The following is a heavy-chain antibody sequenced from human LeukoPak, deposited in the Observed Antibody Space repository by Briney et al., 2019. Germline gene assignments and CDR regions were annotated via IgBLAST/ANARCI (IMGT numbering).Heavy chain of an antibody. J-gene: IGHJ6*02. CDR1: GFTFSSYW. V-gene: IGHV3-7*01. D-gene: IGHD2-2*02. Sequence: PGGSLRLSCAASGFTFSSYWMSWVRQAPGKGLEWVANIKQDGSEKYYVDSVKGRFTISRDNAKNSLYLQMNSLRAEDTAVYYCARDSGVRGVVVVPAAIGMDVWGQGTTVTVSS. CDR3: ARDSGVRGVVVVPAAIGMDV. CDR2: IKQDGSEK.